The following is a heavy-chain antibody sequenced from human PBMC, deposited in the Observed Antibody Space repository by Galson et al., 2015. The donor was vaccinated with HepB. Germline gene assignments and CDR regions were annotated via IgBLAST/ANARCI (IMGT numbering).Heavy chain of an antibody. CDR2: ISYDGSNK. CDR3: ARDTHSSSWPNAFDI. D-gene: IGHD6-13*01. CDR1: GFTFSSYW. Sequence: SLRLSCAASGFTFSSYWMSWVRQAPGKGLEWVAVISYDGSNKYYADSVKGRFTISRDNAKNSLYLQMNSLRAEDTAVYYCARDTHSSSWPNAFDIWGQGTMVTVSS. V-gene: IGHV3-30*03. J-gene: IGHJ3*02.